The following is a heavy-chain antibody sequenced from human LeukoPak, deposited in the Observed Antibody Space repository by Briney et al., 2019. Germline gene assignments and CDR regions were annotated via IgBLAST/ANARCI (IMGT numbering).Heavy chain of an antibody. CDR3: ARDDYVVVVPAATRVAAAVEKRTENWFDP. J-gene: IGHJ5*02. D-gene: IGHD2-2*01. CDR1: GGTFSSYA. CDR2: IIPIFGTA. Sequence: GASVKVSCKASGGTFSSYAISWVRQAPGQGLEWMGGIIPIFGTANYAQKFQGRVTITADKSTSTAYMELSSLRSEDTAVYYCARDDYVVVVPAATRVAAAVEKRTENWFDPWGQGTLVTVSS. V-gene: IGHV1-69*06.